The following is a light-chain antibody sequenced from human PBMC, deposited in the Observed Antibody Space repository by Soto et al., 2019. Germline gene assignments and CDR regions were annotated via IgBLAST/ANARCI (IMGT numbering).Light chain of an antibody. CDR1: SSNIGAGYD. J-gene: IGLJ2*01. Sequence: QSVLTQPPSVSGAPGQRVTISCTGSSSNIGAGYDVQWYQQLPGTAPKLLIYGNSNRPSGVPDRFSGSKSATSASLAITGLQAEDEADYYCQSYDTILTGVVFGGGTKLTVL. V-gene: IGLV1-40*01. CDR2: GNS. CDR3: QSYDTILTGVV.